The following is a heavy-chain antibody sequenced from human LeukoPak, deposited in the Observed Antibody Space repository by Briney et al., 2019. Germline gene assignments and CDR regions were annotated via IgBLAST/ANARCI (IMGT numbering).Heavy chain of an antibody. CDR3: ARDGPARPTSLWRQPMIVVPYFDL. CDR2: IYYSGST. V-gene: IGHV4-59*01. D-gene: IGHD3-22*01. Sequence: SETLSLTCTVSGGPISSYYWSWIRQPPGKGLEWIGYIYYSGSTNYNPSLKSRVTISVDTSKNQFSLKLSSVTAADTAVYYCARDGPARPTSLWRQPMIVVPYFDLWGRGTLVTVSS. CDR1: GGPISSYY. J-gene: IGHJ2*01.